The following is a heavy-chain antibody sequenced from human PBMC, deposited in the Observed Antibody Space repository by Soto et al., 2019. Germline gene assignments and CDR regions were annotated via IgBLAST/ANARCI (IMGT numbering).Heavy chain of an antibody. Sequence: QVQLVQSGAEVKKPGTSVKVSCKASGGTFTSNAISWVRQAPGQGLEWMGGIIPIFATANYAQKLQGRVTITADESTSTACMELRGLRSEDTAVYYCAQTLGLAVTGPGRFDLWGRGTLVTVSS. D-gene: IGHD6-19*01. J-gene: IGHJ2*01. CDR1: GGTFTSNA. CDR3: AQTLGLAVTGPGRFDL. V-gene: IGHV1-69*12. CDR2: IIPIFATA.